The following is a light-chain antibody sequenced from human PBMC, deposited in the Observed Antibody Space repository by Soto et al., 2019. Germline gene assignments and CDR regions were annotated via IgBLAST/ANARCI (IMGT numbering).Light chain of an antibody. CDR2: QVT. J-gene: IGLJ2*01. Sequence: QSALTQPPSASGSPGQSVTISCTRTSSDIGAYNYVSWYRQYPDKAPKLLVYQVTKRPSGVPDRFSGSKSGNTAALTVSGLQAEDEAVYYCSSYAGSLVVFGGGTKLTVL. V-gene: IGLV2-8*01. CDR1: SSDIGAYNY. CDR3: SSYAGSLVV.